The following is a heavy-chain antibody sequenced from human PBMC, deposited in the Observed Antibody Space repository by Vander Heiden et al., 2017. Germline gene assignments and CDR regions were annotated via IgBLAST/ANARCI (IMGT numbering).Heavy chain of an antibody. CDR2: IDPSGST. D-gene: IGHD1-1*01. J-gene: IGHJ6*02. CDR3: ARGTYRPLGYYYYGMDV. CDR1: GGSISSGGYS. Sequence: QLQLQESGSGLVKPSQTLSLTCAVSGGSISSGGYSWSWTRQQPGKGLEWIGYIDPSGSTYYNPSLKSRVTISVDRSKNQFALKLSSVTAADTAVYYCARGTYRPLGYYYYGMDVWGQGTTVTVSS. V-gene: IGHV4-30-2*01.